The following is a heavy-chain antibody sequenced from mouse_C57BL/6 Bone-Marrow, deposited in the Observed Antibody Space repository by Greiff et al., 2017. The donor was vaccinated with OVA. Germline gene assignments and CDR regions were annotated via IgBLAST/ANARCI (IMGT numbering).Heavy chain of an antibody. CDR3: APNGYFRYFDV. V-gene: IGHV1-50*01. D-gene: IGHD2-3*01. CDR2: IDPSDSYT. J-gene: IGHJ1*03. CDR1: GYTFTSYW. Sequence: QVQLQQPGAELVKPGASVKLSCKASGYTFTSYWMQWVKQRPGQGLEWIGEIDPSDSYTNYNQKFKGKATLTVDTSSSTAYMQLSSLTSEDSAVDYCAPNGYFRYFDVWGTGTTVTVSS.